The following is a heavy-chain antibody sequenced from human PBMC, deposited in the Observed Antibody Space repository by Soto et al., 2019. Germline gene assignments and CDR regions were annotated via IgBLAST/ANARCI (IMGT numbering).Heavy chain of an antibody. CDR1: GYNFTSYW. CDR3: ARRGYDFWSGLDV. V-gene: IGHV5-10-1*01. D-gene: IGHD3-3*01. CDR2: IDPTDSFT. Sequence: GESLKISYKGSGYNFTSYWIFWVRQMPGKGLEWMGNIDPTDSFTNYSPSFQGHVTISTDKSMSTAYLQWGTLKASDTAMYYCARRGYDFWSGLDVWGQGTTVTVSS. J-gene: IGHJ6*02.